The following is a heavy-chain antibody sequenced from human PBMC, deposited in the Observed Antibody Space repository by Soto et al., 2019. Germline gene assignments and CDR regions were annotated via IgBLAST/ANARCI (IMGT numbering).Heavy chain of an antibody. J-gene: IGHJ4*02. D-gene: IGHD1-1*01. Sequence: EVQLVESGGGLIQPGGSLRLSCAVSGFTVNSNYMSWVRQAPGKGLEWVSVIYSGGTTYYADSVKGRFTISRDNSKNTLCLQMNSLRAEDTAVYYCARDLNYLDYWGQGTLVTVSS. CDR1: GFTVNSNY. V-gene: IGHV3-53*01. CDR2: IYSGGTT. CDR3: ARDLNYLDY.